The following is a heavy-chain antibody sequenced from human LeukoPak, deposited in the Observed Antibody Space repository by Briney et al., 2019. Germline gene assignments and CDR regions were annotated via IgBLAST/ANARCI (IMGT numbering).Heavy chain of an antibody. CDR1: GFTFSSYW. D-gene: IGHD6-13*01. V-gene: IGHV3-7*03. Sequence: GGSLRLSCAASGFTFSSYWMNWARQAPGKGLEWVASINHNGNVNCYVDSVKGRFTISRDNAKNSLYLQMSNLRAEDTAVYYCARGIAAAVEGPDYWGRGTLVTVSS. CDR2: INHNGNVN. CDR3: ARGIAAAVEGPDY. J-gene: IGHJ4*02.